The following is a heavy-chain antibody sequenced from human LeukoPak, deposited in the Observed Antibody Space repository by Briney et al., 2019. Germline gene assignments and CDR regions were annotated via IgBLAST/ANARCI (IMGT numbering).Heavy chain of an antibody. CDR2: IYYSGST. CDR3: ARVGSSGWYNYFDY. V-gene: IGHV4-59*01. Sequence: SETLSLTCTVSGGSLSSYYWNWIRQPPGKGLEWIGYIYYSGSTNYSLSLKSRVTISVDTSKIQFSLKLSSVTAADTAVYYCARVGSSGWYNYFDYWGQGTLVTVFS. D-gene: IGHD6-19*01. J-gene: IGHJ4*02. CDR1: GGSLSSYY.